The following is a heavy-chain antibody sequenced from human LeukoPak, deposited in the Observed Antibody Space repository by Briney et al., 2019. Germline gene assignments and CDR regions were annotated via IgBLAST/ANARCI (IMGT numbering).Heavy chain of an antibody. CDR3: ASSYYYDSSGKFDY. CDR1: SGYSISSGYY. V-gene: IGHV4-38-2*02. CDR2: IYHSGST. D-gene: IGHD3-22*01. J-gene: IGHJ4*02. Sequence: SETLSLTYTVSSGYSISSGYYWGWIRQPPGKGLEWIGSIYHSGSTYYKPSLRSRVTISVDTSKNQFSLKLSSVTAAGTAVYYCASSYYYDSSGKFDYWGQGTLVTVSS.